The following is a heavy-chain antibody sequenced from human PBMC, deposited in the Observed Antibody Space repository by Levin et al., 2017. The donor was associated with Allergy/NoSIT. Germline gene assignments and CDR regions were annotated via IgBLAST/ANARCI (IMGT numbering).Heavy chain of an antibody. CDR1: GGSISSYY. V-gene: IGHV4-59*01. J-gene: IGHJ4*02. Sequence: SETLSLTCTVSGGSISSYYWSWIRQPPGKGLEWIGYIYYSGSTNYNPSLKSRVTISVDTSKNQFSLKLSSVTAADTAVYYCARDETGSYLYYWGQGTLVTVSS. CDR3: ARDETGSYLYY. CDR2: IYYSGST. D-gene: IGHD1-26*01.